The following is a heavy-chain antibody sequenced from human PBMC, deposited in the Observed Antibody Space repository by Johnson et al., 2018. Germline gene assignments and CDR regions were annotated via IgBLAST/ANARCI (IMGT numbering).Heavy chain of an antibody. Sequence: QVQLVQSGAEVKKPGSSXKVSCKASGGTFSSYTISWVRQAPGQGLEWMGRIIPILGIANYAQKFQGRVTITADKSTSPAYMEMSSLRSEDTAVYYCARLTTVVTHGIWGQGTMVTVSS. CDR2: IIPILGIA. J-gene: IGHJ3*02. CDR3: ARLTTVVTHGI. CDR1: GGTFSSYT. D-gene: IGHD4-23*01. V-gene: IGHV1-69*09.